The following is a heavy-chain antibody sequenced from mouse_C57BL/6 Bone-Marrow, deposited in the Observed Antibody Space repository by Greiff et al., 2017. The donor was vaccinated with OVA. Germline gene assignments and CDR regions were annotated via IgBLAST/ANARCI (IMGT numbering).Heavy chain of an antibody. D-gene: IGHD2-4*01. J-gene: IGHJ4*01. Sequence: EVKLVESGGGLVKPGGSLKLSCAASGFTFSSYTMSWVRQTPEKRLEWVATISGGGGNTYYPDSVKGRFTISRDNAKNTLYLQMSSLRSEDTAVYYCARGEKDRLGDYYAMDYWGQGTSVTVST. CDR1: GFTFSSYT. V-gene: IGHV5-9*04. CDR2: ISGGGGNT. CDR3: ARGEKDRLGDYYAMDY.